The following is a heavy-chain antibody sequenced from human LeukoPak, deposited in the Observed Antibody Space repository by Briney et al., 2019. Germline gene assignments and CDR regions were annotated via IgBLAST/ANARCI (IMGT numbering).Heavy chain of an antibody. V-gene: IGHV3-21*01. Sequence: PGGSLRLSCAASGFTFSSYSMNWVRQAPGKGLEWVSSISSSSSYIYYADSVKGRFTISRDNAKNSLHLQMNSLRAEDTAVYYCARDQGGDDSSGYYHYYYGMDVWGQGTTVTVSS. CDR1: GFTFSSYS. J-gene: IGHJ6*02. D-gene: IGHD3-22*01. CDR3: ARDQGGDDSSGYYHYYYGMDV. CDR2: ISSSSSYI.